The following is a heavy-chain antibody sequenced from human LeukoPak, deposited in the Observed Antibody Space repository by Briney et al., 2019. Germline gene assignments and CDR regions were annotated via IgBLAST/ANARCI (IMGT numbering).Heavy chain of an antibody. J-gene: IGHJ5*02. CDR2: IYYSGST. V-gene: IGHV4-39*01. Sequence: SETLSLTCTVSGGSISSSSYYWGWISQPPGKGLEWIGSIYYSGSTYYNPSLKSRVTISVDTSKNQFSLKLSSVTAADTAVYYCASHDYSPNWFDPWGQGTLVTVSS. CDR1: GGSISSSSYY. D-gene: IGHD4-11*01. CDR3: ASHDYSPNWFDP.